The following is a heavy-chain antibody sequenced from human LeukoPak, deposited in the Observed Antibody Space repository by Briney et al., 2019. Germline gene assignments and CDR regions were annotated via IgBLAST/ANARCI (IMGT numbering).Heavy chain of an antibody. Sequence: PGGSLRLSCAASGFTFSSYSMNWVRQAPGKGLEWVSSISGSSSYIFYADSVKGRFTISRDNAKNSLYLQMNSLRAEDTAVYYCARDLQQLLSYWGQGTLVTVSS. CDR2: ISGSSSYI. V-gene: IGHV3-21*01. J-gene: IGHJ4*02. D-gene: IGHD6-13*01. CDR3: ARDLQQLLSY. CDR1: GFTFSSYS.